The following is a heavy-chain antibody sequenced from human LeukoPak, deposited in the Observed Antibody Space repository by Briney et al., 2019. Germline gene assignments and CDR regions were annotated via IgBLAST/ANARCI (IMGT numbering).Heavy chain of an antibody. J-gene: IGHJ3*02. D-gene: IGHD6-19*01. CDR1: GFTFSNAW. CDR3: TTKDYSSGWYEDAFDI. CDR2: IKSKTDGGTT. V-gene: IGHV3-15*01. Sequence: GGSLRLSCAASGFTFSNAWMSWVRQAPGKGLEWVGRIKSKTDGGTTDYAAPVKGRFTISRDDSKNTLYLQMNSLKTEDTAVYYCTTKDYSSGWYEDAFDIWGQGTMVTVSS.